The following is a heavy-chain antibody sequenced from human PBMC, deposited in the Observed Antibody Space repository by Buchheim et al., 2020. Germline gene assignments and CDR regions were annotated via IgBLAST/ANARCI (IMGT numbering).Heavy chain of an antibody. CDR2: IYYSGST. J-gene: IGHJ4*02. V-gene: IGHV4-59*12. CDR3: ARVHRRAQRRVAGTPK. CDR1: GGSISSYY. D-gene: IGHD6-19*01. Sequence: QVQLQESGPGLVKPSETLSLTCTVSGGSISSYYWSWIRQPPGKGLEWIGYIYYSGSTNYNPSLKSRVTISVDTSKNQFSLKLSSVTAADTAVYYCARVHRRAQRRVAGTPKWGQGTL.